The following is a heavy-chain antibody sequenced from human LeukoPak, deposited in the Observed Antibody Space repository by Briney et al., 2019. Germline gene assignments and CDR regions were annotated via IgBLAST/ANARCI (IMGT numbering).Heavy chain of an antibody. CDR2: ISGSGDNT. V-gene: IGHV3-23*01. D-gene: IGHD6-13*01. CDR3: AKDKVRYYTSRWSGLVDT. CDR1: RFTFSSYA. Sequence: SGGSLRLSCVVSRFTFSSYAMSWVRQAPGKGLEWVSGISGSGDNTYYADPVKGRFTIFRDNSKNTLYLQMTSLRVDDTSIYFCAKDKVRYYTSRWSGLVDTWGQGTLVTVSS. J-gene: IGHJ5*02.